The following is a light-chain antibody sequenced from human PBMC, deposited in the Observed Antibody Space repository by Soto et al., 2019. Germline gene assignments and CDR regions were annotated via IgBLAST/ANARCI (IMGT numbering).Light chain of an antibody. CDR1: QDISQY. J-gene: IGKJ2*03. CDR2: AAS. CDR3: QHYDNIPYS. V-gene: IGKV1-33*01. Sequence: DTPMTQSPSSLSASVGDRVTITCQASQDISQYLNWYQHKPGKAPKLLIYAASNLETGVPSRFSGSGSATDFTFTISSRQPEDIATYYCQHYDNIPYSFGQGTKLEIK.